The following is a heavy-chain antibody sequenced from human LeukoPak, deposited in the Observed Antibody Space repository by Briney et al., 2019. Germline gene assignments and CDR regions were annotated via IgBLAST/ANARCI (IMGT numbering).Heavy chain of an antibody. J-gene: IGHJ4*02. CDR1: GVSISSGGYC. Sequence: SQTLSLTCTVSGVSISSGGYCWSWIRQHPGKGLEWIGYIYYRGNTYYNPSLKSRVTMSVDTSKNRFRLKLSSVAAADPAVYFCARGGNSAYYPFDFWGQGTLVSVSS. D-gene: IGHD3-22*01. V-gene: IGHV4-31*03. CDR3: ARGGNSAYYPFDF. CDR2: IYYRGNT.